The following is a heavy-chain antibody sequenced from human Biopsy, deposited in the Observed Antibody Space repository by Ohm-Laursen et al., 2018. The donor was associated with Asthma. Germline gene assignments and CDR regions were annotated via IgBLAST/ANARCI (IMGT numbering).Heavy chain of an antibody. CDR3: ALSQDSGFDDHSPSWFDP. CDR1: GFSLRTPGVG. Sequence: TQTLTLTCSFSGFSLRTPGVGVGWIRQSPGKAPEWPALIYWDDYNLFRPSLKRRLTITKDPSKNQVVLTMTKMDPVDSGTYYCALSQDSGFDDHSPSWFDPWGQGTLVTVSS. J-gene: IGHJ5*02. V-gene: IGHV2-5*02. D-gene: IGHD3-9*01. CDR2: IYWDDYN.